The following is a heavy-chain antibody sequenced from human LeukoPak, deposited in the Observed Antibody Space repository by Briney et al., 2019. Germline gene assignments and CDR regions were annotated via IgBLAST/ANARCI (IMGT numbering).Heavy chain of an antibody. CDR2: ISYDGSNK. CDR1: GSTFSSYA. V-gene: IGHV3-30-3*01. Sequence: TGGSLRLSCAASGSTFSSYAMHWVRQAPGKGLEWVAVISYDGSNKYYADSVKGRFTISRDNSKNTLYLQMNSLRAEDTAVYYCARDLRHSSSSGIYYYYYYGMDVWGQGTTVTVSS. J-gene: IGHJ6*02. D-gene: IGHD6-6*01. CDR3: ARDLRHSSSSGIYYYYYYGMDV.